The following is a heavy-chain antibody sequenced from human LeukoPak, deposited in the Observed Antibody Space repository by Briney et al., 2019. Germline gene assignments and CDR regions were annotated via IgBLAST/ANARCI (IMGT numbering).Heavy chain of an antibody. Sequence: GASVKVSCKASGYTFTSYGISWVRQAPGQGLEWMGWISAYNGNTNYAQKLQGRVTMTTDTSTSTAYMELRSLRSDDTAVYYCASGCSSTSCYPGQADYYYYYGMDVWGQGTTVTVSS. CDR3: ASGCSSTSCYPGQADYYYYYGMDV. CDR2: ISAYNGNT. D-gene: IGHD2-2*01. CDR1: GYTFTSYG. J-gene: IGHJ6*02. V-gene: IGHV1-18*01.